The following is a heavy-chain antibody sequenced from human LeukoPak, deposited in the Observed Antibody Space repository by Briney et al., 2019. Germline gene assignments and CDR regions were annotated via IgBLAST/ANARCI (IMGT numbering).Heavy chain of an antibody. J-gene: IGHJ3*02. CDR1: GGTFSSYA. V-gene: IGHV1-69*13. CDR3: ASVLRRAFDI. D-gene: IGHD3-3*01. CDR2: IIPIFGTA. Sequence: ASVKVSCKASGGTFSSYAISWVRQAPGQGLEWMGGIIPIFGTANYAQKFQGRVTITADESTSTAYMELSSLRSEDTAVYYCASVLRRAFDILGQGTMVTVSS.